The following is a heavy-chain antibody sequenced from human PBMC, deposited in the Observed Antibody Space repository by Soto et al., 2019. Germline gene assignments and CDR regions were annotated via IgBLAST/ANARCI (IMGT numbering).Heavy chain of an antibody. V-gene: IGHV3-74*01. CDR2: ITPDGRFT. CDR1: GFTFSGYW. D-gene: IGHD1-1*01. J-gene: IGHJ5*02. CDR3: VRGANNWYGMDT. Sequence: EVQLVESGGGLVQPGGSLRLSCVASGFTFSGYWMHWVRQTPGKGLLWVSRITPDGRFTNYADSVEGRFTISRDNAKNTWDWKADSLTGDDTATDYCVRGANNWYGMDTWGLGTL.